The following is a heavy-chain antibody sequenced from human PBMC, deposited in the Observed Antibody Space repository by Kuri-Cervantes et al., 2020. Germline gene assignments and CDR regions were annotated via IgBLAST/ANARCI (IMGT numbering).Heavy chain of an antibody. V-gene: IGHV3-53*01. CDR3: AKDIRRPSTGIVGATTGDY. CDR2: IYSGGST. D-gene: IGHD1-26*01. Sequence: GGSLRLSCAASGFTVSSNYMSWVRQAPGKGLEWVSVIYSGGSTYYAGSVKGRFTISRDNSKNTLYLQMNSLRAEDTAVYYCAKDIRRPSTGIVGATTGDYWGQGTLVTVSS. CDR1: GFTVSSNY. J-gene: IGHJ4*02.